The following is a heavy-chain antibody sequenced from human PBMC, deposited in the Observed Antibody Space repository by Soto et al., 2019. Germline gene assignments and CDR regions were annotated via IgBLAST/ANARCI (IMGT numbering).Heavy chain of an antibody. CDR3: AHRRDSSGYYYVPFDY. CDR2: IYWDDDK. D-gene: IGHD3-22*01. V-gene: IGHV2-5*02. CDR1: GFSLSTSGVG. J-gene: IGHJ4*02. Sequence: QITLKESGPTLVKPTQTLTLTCTFSGFSLSTSGVGVGWIRQPPGKSLEWLALIYWDDDKRYSPSLKSRLTITKDTSKNQVVLTMTNMDPVDTATYYCAHRRDSSGYYYVPFDYWGQGTLVTVSS.